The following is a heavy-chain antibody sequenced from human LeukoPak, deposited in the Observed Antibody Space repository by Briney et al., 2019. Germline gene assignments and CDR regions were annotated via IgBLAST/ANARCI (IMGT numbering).Heavy chain of an antibody. D-gene: IGHD2-2*02. CDR3: ARAKDIVVVPAAIPENWFDP. Sequence: SVKVSCKASGGTFSSYAISWVRQAPGPGLEWMGGIIPIFGTANYAQKFQGRVTITADESTSTAYMELSSLRSEDTAVYYCARAKDIVVVPAAIPENWFDPWGQGTLVTVSS. CDR2: IIPIFGTA. J-gene: IGHJ5*02. CDR1: GGTFSSYA. V-gene: IGHV1-69*01.